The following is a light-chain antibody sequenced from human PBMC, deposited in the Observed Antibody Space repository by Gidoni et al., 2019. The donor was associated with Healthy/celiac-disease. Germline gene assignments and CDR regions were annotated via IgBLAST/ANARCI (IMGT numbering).Light chain of an antibody. J-gene: IGLJ3*02. CDR3: NSRDSSGNLP. V-gene: IGLV3-19*01. CDR2: GKN. Sequence: SSELTQDPAVSVALGQTVTITCQGDSLRSYYDSWYQQKPGQAPVLVIYGKNNRPSGIPDRFSGSRSGNTASLTITGAQAEDVADYYCNSRDSSGNLPFGGGTKLTVL. CDR1: SLRSYY.